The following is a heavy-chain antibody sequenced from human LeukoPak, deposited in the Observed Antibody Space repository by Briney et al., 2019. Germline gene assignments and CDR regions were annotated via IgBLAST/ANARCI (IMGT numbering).Heavy chain of an antibody. V-gene: IGHV4-59*01. J-gene: IGHJ3*02. CDR2: IYYSGST. CDR3: AYGSRYAFDI. Sequence: SETLSLTCAVSGASISSYYWSWIRQPPEKGLEWIGYIYYSGSTNYNPSLKGRVTISVDTSKNQFSLKLSSVTAADTAVYYCAYGSRYAFDIWGQGTMVTVSS. D-gene: IGHD1-26*01. CDR1: GASISSYY.